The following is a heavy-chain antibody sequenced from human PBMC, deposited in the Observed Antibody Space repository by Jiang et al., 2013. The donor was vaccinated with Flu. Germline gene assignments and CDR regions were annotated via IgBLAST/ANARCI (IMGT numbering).Heavy chain of an antibody. J-gene: IGHJ4*02. CDR1: GGSFSGYY. V-gene: IGHV4-34*01. CDR2: INHSGST. Sequence: LKPSETLSLTCAVYGGSFSGYYWSWIRQPPGKGLEWIGEINHSGSTNYNPSLKSRVTISVDTSKNQFSLKLSSVTAADTAVYYCARGWFLELGYWGQGTLVTVSS. CDR3: ARGWFLELGY. D-gene: IGHD3-3*01.